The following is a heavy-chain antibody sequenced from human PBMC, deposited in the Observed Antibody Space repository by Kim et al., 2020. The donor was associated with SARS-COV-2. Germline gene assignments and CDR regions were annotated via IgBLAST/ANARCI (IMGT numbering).Heavy chain of an antibody. CDR1: GGSISSSSYY. Sequence: SETLSLTCTVSGGSISSSSYYWGRIRQPQGQGLEWIGSIYYSGSTYYNPSIKSRVIISVDTSKNQFSLMLSSGTAADTAEYYCARPDASIKRAFDIWGQG. V-gene: IGHV4-39*01. J-gene: IGHJ3*02. D-gene: IGHD3-3*02. CDR3: ARPDASIKRAFDI. CDR2: IYYSGST.